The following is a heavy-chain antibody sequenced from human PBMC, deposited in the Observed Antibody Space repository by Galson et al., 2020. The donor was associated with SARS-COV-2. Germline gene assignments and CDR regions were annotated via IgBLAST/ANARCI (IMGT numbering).Heavy chain of an antibody. CDR1: GGTFSSYA. J-gene: IGHJ4*02. CDR2: IIPIFGTA. V-gene: IGHV1-69*13. D-gene: IGHD1-26*01. CDR3: AREGAHSGSYDVFDD. Sequence: SVKVSCKASGGTFSSYAISWVRQAPGQGLEWMGGIIPIFGTANYAQKFQGRVTITADESTSTAYMELSSLRSEDTAVYYCAREGAHSGSYDVFDDGGQGTLVTVSS.